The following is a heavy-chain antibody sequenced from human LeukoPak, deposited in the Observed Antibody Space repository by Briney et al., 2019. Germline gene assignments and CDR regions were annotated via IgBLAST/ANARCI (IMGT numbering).Heavy chain of an antibody. CDR3: AKGQRTVLLWFGELFIDY. Sequence: PGGSLRLSCAAPGFTFTNAWMTWVRQAPGKGLKWVSAISGSGGSTYYADSVKGRFTISRDNSKNTLYLQMNSLRAEDTAVYYCAKGQRTVLLWFGELFIDYWGQGTLVTVSS. V-gene: IGHV3-23*01. CDR2: ISGSGGST. CDR1: GFTFTNAW. D-gene: IGHD3-10*01. J-gene: IGHJ4*02.